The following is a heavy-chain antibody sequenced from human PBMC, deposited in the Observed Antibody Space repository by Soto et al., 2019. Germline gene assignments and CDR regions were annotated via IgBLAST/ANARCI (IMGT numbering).Heavy chain of an antibody. D-gene: IGHD2-21*02. Sequence: EVQLVESGGGLVQPGRSLRLSCTASGFTFGDYAMSWVRQAPGKGLEWVGFIRSKAYGGTTEYAASVKGRFTISRDDSESIAYLQMNSLKTEDTAVYYCTTLTRAFDIWGQGTMVTVSS. J-gene: IGHJ3*02. CDR3: TTLTRAFDI. CDR2: IRSKAYGGTT. CDR1: GFTFGDYA. V-gene: IGHV3-49*04.